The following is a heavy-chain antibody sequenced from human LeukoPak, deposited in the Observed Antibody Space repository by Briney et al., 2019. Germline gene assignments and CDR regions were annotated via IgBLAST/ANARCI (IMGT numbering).Heavy chain of an antibody. Sequence: GGSLRLSCAASGFTFSSYSMNWVRQAPGKGLEWVSSISSSSSYIYYADSVKGRFTISRDNSKNTLYLQMNSLRAEDTAVYYCAKNAYLYYFDYWGQGTLVTVSS. J-gene: IGHJ4*02. D-gene: IGHD3-16*01. V-gene: IGHV3-21*04. CDR2: ISSSSSYI. CDR3: AKNAYLYYFDY. CDR1: GFTFSSYS.